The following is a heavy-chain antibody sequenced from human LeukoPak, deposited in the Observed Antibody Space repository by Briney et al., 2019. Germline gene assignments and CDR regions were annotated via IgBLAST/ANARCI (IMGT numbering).Heavy chain of an antibody. CDR3: TRESGAFSPFGF. D-gene: IGHD1-26*01. J-gene: IGHJ4*02. V-gene: IGHV4-4*02. Sequence: PSGTLSLTCGVSGGSIITTNWWSWVRQPPGKGLEWIGEVHLNGATNYNPSLESRVSMSIDKSRNQLSLKLSSVTAADTATYYCTRESGAFSPFGFWGQGTLVTVSS. CDR1: GGSIITTNW. CDR2: VHLNGAT.